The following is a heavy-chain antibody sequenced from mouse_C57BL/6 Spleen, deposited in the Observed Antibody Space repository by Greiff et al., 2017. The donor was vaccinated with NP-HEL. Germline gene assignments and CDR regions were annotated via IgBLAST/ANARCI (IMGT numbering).Heavy chain of an antibody. V-gene: IGHV1-22*01. CDR2: INPNNGGT. Sequence: EVQLQQSGPELVKPGASVKMSCKASGYTFTDYNMHWVKQSHGKSLEWIGDINPNNGGTSYNQKFKGKATLTVNDSSSTAYMELRSLTSEDSAVYYCARGVFYYYGSSSILGYWGQGTTLTVSS. CDR3: ARGVFYYYGSSSILGY. J-gene: IGHJ2*01. CDR1: GYTFTDYN. D-gene: IGHD1-1*01.